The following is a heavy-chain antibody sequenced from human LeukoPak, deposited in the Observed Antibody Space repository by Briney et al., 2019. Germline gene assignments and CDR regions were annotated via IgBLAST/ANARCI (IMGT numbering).Heavy chain of an antibody. CDR1: GFTFSSYA. D-gene: IGHD2-15*01. V-gene: IGHV3-23*01. CDR3: AKMNIVVVVAASFDY. CDR2: ISGSGGST. Sequence: GGSLRLSCAASGFTFSSYAMSWVRQAPGKGLEWVSAISGSGGSTYYADSVKGRFTISRDNSKNTLYLQMNSLRAEDTAVYYCAKMNIVVVVAASFDYRGQGTLVTVSS. J-gene: IGHJ4*02.